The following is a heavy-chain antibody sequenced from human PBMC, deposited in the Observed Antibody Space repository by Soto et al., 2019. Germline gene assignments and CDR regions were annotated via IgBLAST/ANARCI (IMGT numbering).Heavy chain of an antibody. J-gene: IGHJ6*02. CDR3: ARDGITMIVVVRPPSRGMDV. D-gene: IGHD3-22*01. Sequence: EVQLLESGGGLVQPGGSLRLSCAASGFTFSSYAMSWVRQAPGKGLEWVSAISGSGGSTYYADSVKGRFTISRDNSKNTLYLQMNSLRAEDTAVYYCARDGITMIVVVRPPSRGMDVWGQGTTVTVSS. CDR2: ISGSGGST. V-gene: IGHV3-23*01. CDR1: GFTFSSYA.